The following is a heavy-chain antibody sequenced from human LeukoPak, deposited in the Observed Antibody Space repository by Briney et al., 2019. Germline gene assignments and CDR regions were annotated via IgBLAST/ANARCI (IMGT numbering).Heavy chain of an antibody. CDR3: ARKVPLTPEYYFDY. V-gene: IGHV4-39*07. CDR2: IYHSGSS. J-gene: IGHJ4*02. D-gene: IGHD1-1*01. CDR1: GDSISGDTYY. Sequence: SETLSLTCSVSGDSISGDTYYWGWIRQPPGKGLEWIGSIYHSGSSHYSPSLKSRVTISIDTSRNQFSLILSSLTAADTAVYYCARKVPLTPEYYFDYWGQGTLVTVPS.